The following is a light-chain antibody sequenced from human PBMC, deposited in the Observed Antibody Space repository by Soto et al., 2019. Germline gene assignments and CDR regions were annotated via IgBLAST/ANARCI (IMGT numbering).Light chain of an antibody. CDR3: QQYYSTPRGT. V-gene: IGKV4-1*01. Sequence: DIVMTQSPDSLAVSLGERATINCKSSQSVLYSSNNKNYLAWYQQKPGQPPKLLIYWASTRESGVPDRFSGSGSGTDFNLTISSLQAEDVAVYYCQQYYSTPRGTFGQGTRLEIK. CDR2: WAS. J-gene: IGKJ5*01. CDR1: QSVLYSSNNKNY.